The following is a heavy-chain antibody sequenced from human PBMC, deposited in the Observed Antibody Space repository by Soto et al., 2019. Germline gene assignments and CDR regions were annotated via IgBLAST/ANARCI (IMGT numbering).Heavy chain of an antibody. J-gene: IGHJ4*02. D-gene: IGHD6-13*01. CDR1: GGSISRTSYY. CDR2: IYYSGST. CDR3: ARYLGSSSSWYPVGY. V-gene: IGHV4-39*01. Sequence: SSETLSLTCSVSGGSISRTSYYWGWIRQPPGKGLEWIGSIYYSGSTYYNPALKSRVTISVDTSKNQFSLKLTSVTAADTAVYYCARYLGSSSSWYPVGYWGQGTLVTVSS.